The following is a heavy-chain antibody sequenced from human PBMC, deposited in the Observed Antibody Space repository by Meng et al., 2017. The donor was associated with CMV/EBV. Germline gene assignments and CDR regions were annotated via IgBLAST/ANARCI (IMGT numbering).Heavy chain of an antibody. CDR1: GGSISSSSG. Sequence: SGGSISSSSGWSWGRQPPGKGLEWIGETYHSGSTNYNSSLKSRVTISVDKSKNEFSLKLRSVTAADTAVYYGARGSDEAAAGTTYFDYWGQGTLVTVSS. V-gene: IGHV4-4*02. CDR2: TYHSGST. CDR3: ARGSDEAAAGTTYFDY. D-gene: IGHD6-13*01. J-gene: IGHJ4*02.